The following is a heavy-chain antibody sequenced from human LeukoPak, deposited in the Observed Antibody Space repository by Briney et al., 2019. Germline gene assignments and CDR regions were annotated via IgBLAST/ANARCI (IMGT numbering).Heavy chain of an antibody. CDR3: AKAWFGERSGGGFDY. Sequence: GGSLRLSCAASGFTFDDYDIYWVRQAPGEGLDWVYLISGDGGSTYYADSVKGRFTISRDNSKNSLYLQMNSLRTEDTALYYCAKAWFGERSGGGFDYWGQGTLVTVSS. V-gene: IGHV3-43*02. CDR2: ISGDGGST. D-gene: IGHD3-10*01. J-gene: IGHJ4*02. CDR1: GFTFDDYD.